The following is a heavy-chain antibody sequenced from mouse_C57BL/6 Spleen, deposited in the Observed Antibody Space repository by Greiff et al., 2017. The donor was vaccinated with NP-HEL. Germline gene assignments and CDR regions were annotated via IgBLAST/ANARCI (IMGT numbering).Heavy chain of an antibody. CDR1: GYAFSSYW. CDR3: ARGLITTVVVHFDY. D-gene: IGHD1-1*01. J-gene: IGHJ2*01. Sequence: VKVVESGAELVKPGASVKISCKASGYAFSSYWMNWVKQRPGKGLEWIGQIYPGDGDTNYNGKFKGKATLTADKSSSTAYMQLSSLTSEDSAVYFCARGLITTVVVHFDYWGQGTTLTVSS. CDR2: IYPGDGDT. V-gene: IGHV1-80*01.